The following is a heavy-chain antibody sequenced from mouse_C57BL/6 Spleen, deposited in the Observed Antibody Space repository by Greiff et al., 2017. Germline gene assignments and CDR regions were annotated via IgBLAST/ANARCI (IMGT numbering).Heavy chain of an antibody. J-gene: IGHJ1*03. CDR2: IDPSDSYT. CDR1: GYTFTSYW. D-gene: IGHD2-1*01. CDR3: ARAVNYAGYFDV. V-gene: IGHV1-69*01. Sequence: QVQLQQPGAELVMPGASVKLSCKASGYTFTSYWMHWVKQRPGQGLEWIGEIDPSDSYTNYNQKFKGKSTLTVDKSSSTAYMQLSSLTSEDSAVYYCARAVNYAGYFDVWGTGTTVTVSS.